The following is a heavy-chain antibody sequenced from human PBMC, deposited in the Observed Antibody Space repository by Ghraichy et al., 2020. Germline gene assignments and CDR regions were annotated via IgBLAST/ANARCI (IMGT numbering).Heavy chain of an antibody. D-gene: IGHD1-26*01. CDR2: INHSGST. V-gene: IGHV4-34*01. CDR3: ARVQSGSYYPAPPRDY. CDR1: GGSFSGYY. J-gene: IGHJ4*02. Sequence: SETLSLTCAVYGGSFSGYYWSWIRQPPGKGLEWIGEINHSGSTNYNPSLKSRVTISVDTSKNQFSLKLSSVTAADTAVYYCARVQSGSYYPAPPRDYWGQGTLVTVSS.